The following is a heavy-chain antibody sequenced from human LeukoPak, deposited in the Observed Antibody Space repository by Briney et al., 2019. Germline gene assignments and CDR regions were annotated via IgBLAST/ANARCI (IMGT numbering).Heavy chain of an antibody. J-gene: IGHJ1*01. CDR2: FDPEDGET. Sequence: ASVKVSCKASGGTFSSYAISWVRQAPGKGLEWMGGFDPEDGETIYAQKFQGRVTMTEDTSTDTAYMELSSLRSEDTAVYYCAIRSYYYDSSGYLEAEYFQHWGQGTLVTVSS. CDR3: AIRSYYYDSSGYLEAEYFQH. V-gene: IGHV1-24*01. D-gene: IGHD3-22*01. CDR1: GGTFSSYA.